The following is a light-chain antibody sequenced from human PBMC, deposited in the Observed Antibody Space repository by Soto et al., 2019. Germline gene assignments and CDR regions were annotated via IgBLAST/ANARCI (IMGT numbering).Light chain of an antibody. CDR2: DAS. CDR1: QSVSSY. Sequence: EIVLTQSPATLSLSPGERATLSCRASQSVSSYLAWYHQKPGQAPRLLIYDASNRATGIPARFNGSGSGTDVTTTISSLEAEDFTVYYCQQRSNWPRVTFGQGTRLEIK. CDR3: QQRSNWPRVT. V-gene: IGKV3-11*01. J-gene: IGKJ5*01.